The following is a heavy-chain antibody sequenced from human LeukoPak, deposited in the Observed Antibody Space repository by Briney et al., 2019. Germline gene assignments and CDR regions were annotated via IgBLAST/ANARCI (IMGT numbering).Heavy chain of an antibody. CDR1: GFTFSSYW. Sequence: GGSLRLSCAASGFTFSSYWMSWVRQAPGKGLEWVANIKQDGSEKYYVDSVKGRFTISRDNAKNSLYLQMNSLRAEDTALYYCAKASYDSSGYYFKNAFDIWGQGTMVTVSS. CDR3: AKASYDSSGYYFKNAFDI. CDR2: IKQDGSEK. J-gene: IGHJ3*02. D-gene: IGHD3-22*01. V-gene: IGHV3-7*03.